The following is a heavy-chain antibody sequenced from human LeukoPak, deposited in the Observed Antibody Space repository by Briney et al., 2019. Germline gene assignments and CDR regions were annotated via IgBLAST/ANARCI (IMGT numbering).Heavy chain of an antibody. CDR2: ISYDGSNK. J-gene: IGHJ3*02. CDR1: GFTFSSYA. CDR3: AREYDSSGYYYPKGAFDI. D-gene: IGHD3-22*01. Sequence: GGSLRLSCAASGFTFSSYAIHWVRQAPGKGLEWVAVISYDGSNKYYADSVKGRFTISRDNSKNTLYLQMNSLRAEDTAVYYCAREYDSSGYYYPKGAFDIWGQGTMVTVSS. V-gene: IGHV3-30-3*01.